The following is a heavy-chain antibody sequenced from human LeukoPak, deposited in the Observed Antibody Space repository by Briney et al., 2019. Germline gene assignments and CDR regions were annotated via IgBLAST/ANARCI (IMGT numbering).Heavy chain of an antibody. J-gene: IGHJ4*02. V-gene: IGHV1-18*01. CDR1: GCTFTTQT. Sequence: ASVKVSCKASGCTFTTQTITWLRQAPGHGLEWMGWISGFDGDTDYAQKFQGRVTMTTDTSTNTAYMEVTSLRSDDTAVYYCARGYGATSDFEYWGQGTLVIVSS. D-gene: IGHD4-23*01. CDR3: ARGYGATSDFEY. CDR2: ISGFDGDT.